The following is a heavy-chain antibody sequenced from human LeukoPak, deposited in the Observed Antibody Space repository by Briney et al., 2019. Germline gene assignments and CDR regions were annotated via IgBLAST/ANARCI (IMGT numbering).Heavy chain of an antibody. J-gene: IGHJ4*02. CDR2: INPNSGGT. CDR1: GYTFTGYY. D-gene: IGHD3-3*01. Sequence: GASVKVSCKASGYTFTGYYMHWVRQAPGQGLEWMGWINPNSGGTNYAQKFQGRVTMTRDTSISTAYMELSRLRSDDTAVYYCAREIRERYDFRSGLRYFDYWGQGTLVTVSS. V-gene: IGHV1-2*02. CDR3: AREIRERYDFRSGLRYFDY.